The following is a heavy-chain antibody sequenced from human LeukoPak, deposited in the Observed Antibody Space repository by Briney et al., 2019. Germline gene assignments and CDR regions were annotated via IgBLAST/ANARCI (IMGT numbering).Heavy chain of an antibody. J-gene: IGHJ3*02. CDR2: INHSGST. V-gene: IGHV4-34*01. D-gene: IGHD5-12*01. CDR1: GGSFSGYY. CDR3: AREVGWLHPEGAFDI. Sequence: SETLSLTCGVYGGSFSGYYWSWIRQPPEINHSGSTNYNPSLKSRVTISVDTSKNQFSLKLGSVTAADTAVYYCAREVGWLHPEGAFDIWGQGTMVTVSS.